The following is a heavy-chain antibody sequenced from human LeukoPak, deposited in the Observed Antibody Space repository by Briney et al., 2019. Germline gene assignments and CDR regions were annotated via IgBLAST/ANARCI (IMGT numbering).Heavy chain of an antibody. D-gene: IGHD3-22*01. Sequence: GGSLRLSCVASGFTFSSNVMIWVRQAPGKGLEWVANIKQDGSEKYYVDSVKGRFTISRDNAKNSLYLQMNSLRAEDTAVYYCARDEPLIYYDSSGPVDYWGQGTLVTVSS. CDR2: IKQDGSEK. CDR1: GFTFSSNV. J-gene: IGHJ4*02. V-gene: IGHV3-7*01. CDR3: ARDEPLIYYDSSGPVDY.